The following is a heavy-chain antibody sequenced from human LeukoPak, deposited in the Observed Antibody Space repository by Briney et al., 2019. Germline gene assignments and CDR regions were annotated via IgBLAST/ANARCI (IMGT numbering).Heavy chain of an antibody. CDR3: ARVPEGIAVAGTIHY. D-gene: IGHD6-19*01. Sequence: SVKVSCKASGGTFSSYAISWVRQAPGQGLEWMGRIIPILGIANYAQKFQGRVTITADKSTSTAYMELSSLRSEDTAVYYCARVPEGIAVAGTIHYWGQGTLVTVSS. J-gene: IGHJ4*02. V-gene: IGHV1-69*04. CDR2: IIPILGIA. CDR1: GGTFSSYA.